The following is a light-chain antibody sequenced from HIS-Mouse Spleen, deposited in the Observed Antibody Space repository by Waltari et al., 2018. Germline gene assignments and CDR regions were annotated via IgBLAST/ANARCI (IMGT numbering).Light chain of an antibody. J-gene: IGLJ3*02. CDR3: LSADSSGTWV. Sequence: SYELTQPPSVSVSLGQMARITCSGEALPKKYAYWDQQKPGQFPVLVIYKESERPSGIPERFSGSSSGTIVTLTISGVQAEDEADYYCLSADSSGTWVFGGGTKLTVL. CDR1: ALPKKY. CDR2: KES. V-gene: IGLV3-16*01.